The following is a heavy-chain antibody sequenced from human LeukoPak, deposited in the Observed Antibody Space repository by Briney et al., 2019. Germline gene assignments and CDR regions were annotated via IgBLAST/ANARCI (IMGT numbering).Heavy chain of an antibody. CDR1: GFIFNNHW. J-gene: IGHJ3*02. CDR3: ARGGDYSGTAFDI. CDR2: IDGDESGT. V-gene: IGHV3-74*01. Sequence: GGSLRLSCAASGFIFNNHWMHWVRQTPGEGLVWVARIDGDESGTIYADSVKGRFTISRDTAKNTLYLQMSRLRAEDTAAYFCARGGDYSGTAFDIWGQGTMVTVSS. D-gene: IGHD1-14*01.